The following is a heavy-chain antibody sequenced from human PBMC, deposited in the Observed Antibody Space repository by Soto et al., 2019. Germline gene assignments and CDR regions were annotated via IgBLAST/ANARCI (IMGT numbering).Heavy chain of an antibody. CDR2: IKRQSDGATT. J-gene: IGHJ4*02. CDR3: TTMVAGRAWGDDY. Sequence: EVHLVASGGGLVTPGGTVILSCAASGFTFTNAWMSWVRQAPGKGLEWLGRIKRQSDGATTDYAAPVKGRFFISRDDTQSTVYLQMNSLKVEDTAVYYCTTMVAGRAWGDDYWGQGTLVTVSS. CDR1: GFTFTNAW. V-gene: IGHV3-15*01. D-gene: IGHD6-19*01.